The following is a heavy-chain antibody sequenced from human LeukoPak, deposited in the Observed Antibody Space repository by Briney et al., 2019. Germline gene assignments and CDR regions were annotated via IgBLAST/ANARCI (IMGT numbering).Heavy chain of an antibody. CDR2: ISYDGSNK. Sequence: GGSLRLSCVASGFTFSSYAMHWVRQAPGQGLEWVAIISYDGSNKYYTGSVKGRFTISRDNSKNTLYLQMISLRAEDTAVYYCARGYIYYMDVWGKGTTVTISS. CDR1: GFTFSSYA. V-gene: IGHV3-30*04. D-gene: IGHD1-1*01. CDR3: ARGYIYYMDV. J-gene: IGHJ6*03.